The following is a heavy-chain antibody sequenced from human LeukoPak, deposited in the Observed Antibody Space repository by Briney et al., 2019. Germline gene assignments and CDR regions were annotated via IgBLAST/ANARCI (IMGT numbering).Heavy chain of an antibody. D-gene: IGHD3-3*01. CDR3: AKRPWSGPSPFEY. Sequence: GGSLRLSCAVSGFTFSSYAMSWVRQAPGKGLEWVSSISANVVNTYYADSVKGRFTISRDNSKNTLYLQMNSLRAEDTAKYHCAKRPWSGPSPFEYWGQGILVTVSS. J-gene: IGHJ4*02. CDR1: GFTFSSYA. V-gene: IGHV3-23*01. CDR2: ISANVVNT.